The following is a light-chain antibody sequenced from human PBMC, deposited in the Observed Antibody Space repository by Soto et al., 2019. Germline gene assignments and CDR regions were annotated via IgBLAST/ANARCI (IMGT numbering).Light chain of an antibody. Sequence: DIQMTQSPSSLPASIGDRVTITCRASQGIRYDLGWYQQKPGKAPKRLIYAASSLQSVVPSRFSGSGSGTEFTLTISSLQTEDFATYYCLNHHSDPYTFGQGPKL. CDR1: QGIRYD. J-gene: IGKJ2*01. V-gene: IGKV1-17*01. CDR3: LNHHSDPYT. CDR2: AAS.